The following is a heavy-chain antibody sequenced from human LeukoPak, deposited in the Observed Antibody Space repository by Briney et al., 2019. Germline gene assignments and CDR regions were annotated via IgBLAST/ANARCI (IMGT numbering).Heavy chain of an antibody. D-gene: IGHD3-3*01. CDR2: INTNTGNP. CDR1: GYTFTSYA. J-gene: IGHJ6*02. Sequence: ASVKVSCTASGYTFTSYAMNWVRQAPGQGLEWMGWINTNTGNPTYAQGFTGRFVFSLDTSVSTAYLQISSLKAEDTAVYYCARAHGLRFLEWSDKPNYYYGMDVWGQGTTVTVSS. V-gene: IGHV7-4-1*02. CDR3: ARAHGLRFLEWSDKPNYYYGMDV.